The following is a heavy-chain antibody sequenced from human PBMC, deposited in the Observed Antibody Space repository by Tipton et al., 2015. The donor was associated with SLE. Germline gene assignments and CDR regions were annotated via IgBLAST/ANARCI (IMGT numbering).Heavy chain of an antibody. D-gene: IGHD1-26*01. CDR1: GYTFPKYW. J-gene: IGHJ4*02. CDR3: ARKPRGTSEVDY. CDR2: FYPSESAS. Sequence: QLVQSGAEVKKSGESLKISCKASGYTFPKYWVGWVRQMPGKGLEWMGIFYPSESASRYSPSFQGQVTISADTSTSTAYLQWSSLRASDTAMYYCARKPRGTSEVDYWGQGTLVTVSS. V-gene: IGHV5-51*03.